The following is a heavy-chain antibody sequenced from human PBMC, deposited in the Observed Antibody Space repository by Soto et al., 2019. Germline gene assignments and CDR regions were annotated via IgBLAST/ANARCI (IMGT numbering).Heavy chain of an antibody. CDR2: ISYDGSNK. CDR1: GFTFSSYG. CDR3: AKGLDCSGGICYPDDY. Sequence: QVQLVESGGGVVQPGRSLRLYCAASGFTFSSYGMHWVRQAPGKGLEWVAVISYDGSNKYYADSVKGRFTISRDNSKHTLYLQMNSLRAEDTAVYYCAKGLDCSGGICYPDDYWGQGTLVTVSS. J-gene: IGHJ4*02. D-gene: IGHD2-15*01. V-gene: IGHV3-30*18.